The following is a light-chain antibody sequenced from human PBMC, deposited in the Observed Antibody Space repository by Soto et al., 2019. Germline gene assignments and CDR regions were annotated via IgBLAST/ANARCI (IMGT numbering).Light chain of an antibody. V-gene: IGLV1-51*01. Sequence: QSVLTQSPSVSAAPGQTVTISCSGTSSNIGNNYVSWYQLLPETAPKLLIYDNIKRPSGIPDRFSGSKSGTSATLVITGLQTGDEADYYCGTWESRRNWGFGGGTKLTVL. J-gene: IGLJ3*02. CDR1: SSNIGNNY. CDR2: DNI. CDR3: GTWESRRNWG.